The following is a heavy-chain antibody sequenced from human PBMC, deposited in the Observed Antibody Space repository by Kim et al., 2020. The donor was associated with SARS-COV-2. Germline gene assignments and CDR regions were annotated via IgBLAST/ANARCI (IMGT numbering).Heavy chain of an antibody. V-gene: IGHV4-39*01. J-gene: IGHJ3*01. CDR2: FYYSGTS. D-gene: IGHD5-12*01. Sequence: SETLSLTCTVSGDSISSGHYYWAWLRQPPGKGLEWIGNFYYSGTSYYHPSLKSRVTISVDTSKNQFSLKLSSVTAADTAVYYCARLPRGAFDVWGQGTLV. CDR3: ARLPRGAFDV. CDR1: GDSISSGHYY.